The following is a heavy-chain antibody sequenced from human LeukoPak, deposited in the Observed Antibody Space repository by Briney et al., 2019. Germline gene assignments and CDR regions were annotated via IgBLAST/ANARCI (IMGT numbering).Heavy chain of an antibody. V-gene: IGHV3-20*04. D-gene: IGHD7-27*01. CDR2: INWNGGST. J-gene: IGHJ4*02. Sequence: PGGSLRLSCAASGFTFDDYGMNWVRHAPGKGLEWVSSINWNGGSTGYADSVKGRFTISRDNAKNSLYLQMNSLRAEDTALYYCARGINWVDYWGQGTLVTVSS. CDR1: GFTFDDYG. CDR3: ARGINWVDY.